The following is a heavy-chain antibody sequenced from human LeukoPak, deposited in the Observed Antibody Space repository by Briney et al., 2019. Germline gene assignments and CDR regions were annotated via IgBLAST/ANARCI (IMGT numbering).Heavy chain of an antibody. V-gene: IGHV3-21*01. J-gene: IGHJ4*02. CDR1: GFTFSIYS. CDR2: ISSSSSYI. Sequence: GGSLRLSCAASGFTFSIYSINWVRQAPGKGLEWVSSISSSSSYIYYADSVKGRFTISRDNAKNSLYLQMNSLRAEDTAVYYCAREGISGNYYFDYWGQGTLVTVSS. CDR3: AREGISGNYYFDY. D-gene: IGHD1-26*01.